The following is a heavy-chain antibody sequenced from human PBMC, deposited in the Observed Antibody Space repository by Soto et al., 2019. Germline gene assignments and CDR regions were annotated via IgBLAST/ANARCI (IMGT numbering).Heavy chain of an antibody. D-gene: IGHD3-3*01. CDR3: ARICRWSGFICRDPSGFDH. J-gene: IGHJ4*02. Sequence: QVRLQQWGAGRLKSSETLSLTCGVYDGSFSGYFWTWIRQPPGRGLEWIGDINHSGNKNYNPSLQSRVSISVDTSKRQFSLKLTSVTAADTAMYDCARICRWSGFICRDPSGFDHWSQGTLVTVSS. V-gene: IGHV4-34*01. CDR1: DGSFSGYF. CDR2: INHSGNK.